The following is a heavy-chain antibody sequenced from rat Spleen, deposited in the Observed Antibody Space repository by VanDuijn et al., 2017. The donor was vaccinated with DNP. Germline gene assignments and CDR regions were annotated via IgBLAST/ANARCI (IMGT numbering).Heavy chain of an antibody. CDR2: ISYDGGRT. CDR3: ARGGRSYFDY. CDR1: GFTFSDYN. D-gene: IGHD1-11*01. Sequence: EVRLEESGGGLVQPGGSLNLSCAASGFTFSDYNMAWVRQAPKKGLEWVATISYDGGRTYYRDSVKGRFTISRDDAKNTLYLQMDSLRSEDTATYYCARGGRSYFDYWGQGVMVTVSS. V-gene: IGHV5-7*01. J-gene: IGHJ2*01.